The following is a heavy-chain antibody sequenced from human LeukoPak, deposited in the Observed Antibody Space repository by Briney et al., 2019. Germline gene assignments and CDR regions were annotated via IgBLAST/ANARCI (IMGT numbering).Heavy chain of an antibody. V-gene: IGHV4-59*01. D-gene: IGHD3-22*01. Sequence: SETLSLTCTVSGGSISSYYWSWIRQPPGKGPEWIGYIYYSGSTNYNPSLKSRVTISVDTSKNQFSLKLSSVTAADTAVYYCARENYYYDSSGYYFEGEWFDPWGQGTLVTVSS. CDR3: ARENYYYDSSGYYFEGEWFDP. CDR1: GGSISSYY. J-gene: IGHJ5*02. CDR2: IYYSGST.